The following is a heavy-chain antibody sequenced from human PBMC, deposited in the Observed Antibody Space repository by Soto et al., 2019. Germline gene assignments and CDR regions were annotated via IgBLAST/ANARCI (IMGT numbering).Heavy chain of an antibody. CDR2: IYCSGST. CDR3: ARQWGTDAFDI. V-gene: IGHV4-59*08. CDR1: GGSISSYY. J-gene: IGHJ3*02. D-gene: IGHD1-1*01. Sequence: QVQLQESGPGLVKPSETLSLTCTVSGGSISSYYWSWIRQPPGKGLEWIGYIYCSGSTNYNPSLKSRVSISVDTSKNQFSLKLSSVTAADTAVYYCARQWGTDAFDIWGRGTMVTVSS.